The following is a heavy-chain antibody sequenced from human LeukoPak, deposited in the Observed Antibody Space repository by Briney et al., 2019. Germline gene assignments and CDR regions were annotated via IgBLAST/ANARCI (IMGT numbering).Heavy chain of an antibody. J-gene: IGHJ5*02. V-gene: IGHV4-39*07. Sequence: SETLSLTCTVSGGSISTTSYFWAWIRQPPGEGLEWIGSIYYSGTTYYNSSLESRVTVSVERSKNHFSLNLSSLTAADTAVYYCARVYSSSHNWFDTWGQGTQVTVSS. CDR3: ARVYSSSHNWFDT. CDR2: IYYSGTT. D-gene: IGHD6-13*01. CDR1: GGSISTTSYF.